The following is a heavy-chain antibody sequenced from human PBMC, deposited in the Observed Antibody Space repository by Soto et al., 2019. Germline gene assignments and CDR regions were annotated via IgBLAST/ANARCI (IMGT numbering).Heavy chain of an antibody. Sequence: SGPTLVNPTQTLTLACTFSGFSLSTSGVGVGWIRQPPGKALEWLALIYWDDDKRYSPSLKSRLTITKDTSKNQVVLTMTNMDPVDTATYYCAHRRPRNYDILTGYYTNWFDPWAQGTLVTVSS. V-gene: IGHV2-5*02. CDR1: GFSLSTSGVG. D-gene: IGHD3-9*01. CDR2: IYWDDDK. CDR3: AHRRPRNYDILTGYYTNWFDP. J-gene: IGHJ5*02.